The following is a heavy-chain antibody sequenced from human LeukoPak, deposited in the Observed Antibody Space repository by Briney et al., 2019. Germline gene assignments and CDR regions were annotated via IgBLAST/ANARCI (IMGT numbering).Heavy chain of an antibody. Sequence: PGGSLRLSCAAPGFTFSSYGMHWVRQAPGKGLEWVAVIWYDGSNKYYADSVKGRFTISRDNSKNTLYLQMNSLRAEDTAVYYCARGPTMVRAAFDIWGQGTMVTVSS. D-gene: IGHD3-10*01. CDR2: IWYDGSNK. V-gene: IGHV3-33*01. CDR1: GFTFSSYG. J-gene: IGHJ3*02. CDR3: ARGPTMVRAAFDI.